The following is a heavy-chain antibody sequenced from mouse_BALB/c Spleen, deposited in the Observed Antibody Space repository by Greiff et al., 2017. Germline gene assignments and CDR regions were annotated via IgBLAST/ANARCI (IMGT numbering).Heavy chain of an antibody. CDR3: ARQGNYDYYAMDY. CDR2: IWSDGST. J-gene: IGHJ4*01. D-gene: IGHD2-1*01. V-gene: IGHV2-6-2*01. Sequence: QVQLQQSGPDLVAPSQSLSITCTVSGFSLTSYGVHWVRQPPGKGLEWLVVIWSDGSTTYNSALKSRLSISKDNSKSQVFLKMNSLQTDDTAMYYCARQGNYDYYAMDYWGQGTSVTVSS. CDR1: GFSLTSYG.